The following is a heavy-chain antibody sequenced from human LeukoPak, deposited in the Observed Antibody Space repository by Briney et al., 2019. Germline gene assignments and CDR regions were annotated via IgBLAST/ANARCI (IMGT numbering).Heavy chain of an antibody. V-gene: IGHV1-24*01. Sequence: GASVTVSCTVSGYTLTELSMHWVRQAPGKGLEWMGGFDPEDGETIYAQKFQGRVTMTEDTSTDTAYMELSSLRSEDTAVYYCATGRAASPRTLDYWGQGTLVTVSS. CDR3: ATGRAASPRTLDY. J-gene: IGHJ4*02. CDR2: FDPEDGET. CDR1: GYTLTELS. D-gene: IGHD6-13*01.